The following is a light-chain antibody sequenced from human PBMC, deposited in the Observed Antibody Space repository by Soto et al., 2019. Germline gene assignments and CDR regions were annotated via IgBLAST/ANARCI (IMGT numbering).Light chain of an antibody. V-gene: IGKV3-11*01. CDR1: QSVSSY. J-gene: IGKJ1*01. CDR2: DAS. CDR3: QQRSNWPPWP. Sequence: EIVLTQSPATLSLSPGERATLSCRASQSVSSYFAWYQQKPGQAPRLLIYDASNRAPGIPARFSGSGSATNFPITNSRLEPEAFAVYYCQQRSNWPPWPFGQGTKVEIK.